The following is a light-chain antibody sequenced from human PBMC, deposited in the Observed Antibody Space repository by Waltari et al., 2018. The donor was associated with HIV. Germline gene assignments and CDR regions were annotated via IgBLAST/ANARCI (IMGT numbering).Light chain of an antibody. V-gene: IGKV4-1*01. CDR2: WAS. CDR1: QSVLYSSNHKNY. J-gene: IGKJ2*01. CDR3: QQYYSTPYT. Sequence: DIVMTQSPDSLAVSLGERGTITCKSSQSVLYSSNHKNYLAWYQQKPGQPPKLLIYWASTRESGVPDRFSGSGSGTDFTLTISSLQAEDVAVYYCQQYYSTPYTFGQGTKLEIK.